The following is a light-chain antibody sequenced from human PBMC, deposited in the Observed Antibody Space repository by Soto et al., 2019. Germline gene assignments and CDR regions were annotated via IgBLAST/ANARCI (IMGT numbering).Light chain of an antibody. CDR2: NSN. Sequence: QSALRQPPSASGSPGQTVIISCSGSRSDIGSNFVNWYQHLPGTAPKLLIYNSNQRPSGVPDRFSGSKSGTSASLAISGLQSEDEADYYCAAWDDSLTGPVFGTGTKV. V-gene: IGLV1-44*01. CDR1: RSDIGSNF. J-gene: IGLJ1*01. CDR3: AAWDDSLTGPV.